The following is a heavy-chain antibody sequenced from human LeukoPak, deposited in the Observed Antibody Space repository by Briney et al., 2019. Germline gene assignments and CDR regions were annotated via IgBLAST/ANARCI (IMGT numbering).Heavy chain of an antibody. CDR3: ARDPGLLVRSVDY. CDR2: ISSSSSYI. D-gene: IGHD3-22*01. Sequence: GGSLRLSCAASGFTFSSYSMNWVRQAPGKGLEWVSSISSSSSYIYYADSVKGRFTISRDNAKNSLYLQMNSLRAEDTAVYYCARDPGLLVRSVDYWGQGTLVTVSS. V-gene: IGHV3-21*01. CDR1: GFTFSSYS. J-gene: IGHJ4*02.